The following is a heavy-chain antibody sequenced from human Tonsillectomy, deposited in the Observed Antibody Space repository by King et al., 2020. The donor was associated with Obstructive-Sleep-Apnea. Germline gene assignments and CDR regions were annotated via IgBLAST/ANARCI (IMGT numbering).Heavy chain of an antibody. D-gene: IGHD5-24*01. V-gene: IGHV4-34*01. Sequence: VQLQQWGAGLLKPSETLSLTCAVYGGSFSGYYWSWIRQPPGKGLEWIGEINHSGSTNYNPSLKSRVTISVDTSKNQFSLTLSSVTAADTAVYYCAAGRDGYNLGLRNYWYFDLWGRGTLVTVSS. CDR2: INHSGST. J-gene: IGHJ2*01. CDR1: GGSFSGYY. CDR3: AAGRDGYNLGLRNYWYFDL.